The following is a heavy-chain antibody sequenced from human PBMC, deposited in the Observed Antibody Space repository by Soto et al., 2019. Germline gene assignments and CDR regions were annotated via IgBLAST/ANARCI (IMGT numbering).Heavy chain of an antibody. J-gene: IGHJ4*02. CDR2: ISAYNGNT. CDR3: ARDQVSLKLELEPGGVTAGLAEADY. Sequence: QVQLVQSGAEVKKPGASVKVSCKASGYTFTSYGISWVRQAPGQGLEWMGWISAYNGNTNYAQKLQGRVTMTTDTSTSTAYMELRSLRSDDTAVYYCARDQVSLKLELEPGGVTAGLAEADYWGQGTLVTVSS. V-gene: IGHV1-18*04. D-gene: IGHD1-7*01. CDR1: GYTFTSYG.